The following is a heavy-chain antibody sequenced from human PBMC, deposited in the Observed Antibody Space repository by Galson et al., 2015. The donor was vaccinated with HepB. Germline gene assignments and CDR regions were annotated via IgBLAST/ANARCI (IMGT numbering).Heavy chain of an antibody. CDR1: GGSIGGNVF. CDR3: ARGTEAAWGVEAI. Sequence: SETLSLTCAVSGGSIGGNVFWTWVRQSPGKGLEWIGEIFHGGTTNYNPSLKSRVTIPLDNSKNQFSLRLTSVTAADSATYYCARGTEAAWGVEAIWGQGTMVTVSS. J-gene: IGHJ3*02. V-gene: IGHV4-4*02. CDR2: IFHGGTT. D-gene: IGHD6-19*01.